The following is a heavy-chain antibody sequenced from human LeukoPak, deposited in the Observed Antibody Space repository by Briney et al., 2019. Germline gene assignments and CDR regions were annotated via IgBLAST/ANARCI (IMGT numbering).Heavy chain of an antibody. CDR2: IKSKTDGGTT. D-gene: IGHD5-12*01. CDR3: ARDNIVAGVWFDP. Sequence: GGSLRLSCAASGFTFSNAWMSWVRQAPGKGLEWVGRIKSKTDGGTTDYAAPVKGRFTISRDDSKNTLYLQMNSLRAEDTAVYYCARDNIVAGVWFDPWGQGTLVTVSS. CDR1: GFTFSNAW. V-gene: IGHV3-15*01. J-gene: IGHJ5*02.